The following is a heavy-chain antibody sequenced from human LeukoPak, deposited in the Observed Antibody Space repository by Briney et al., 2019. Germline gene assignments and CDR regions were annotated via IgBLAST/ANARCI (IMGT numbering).Heavy chain of an antibody. V-gene: IGHV4-39*01. CDR1: GGSISSYY. J-gene: IGHJ4*02. Sequence: PSETLSLTCTVSGGSISSYYWGWIRQPPGKGLEWIGSIYYSGSTYYNPSLKSRVTISVDTSKNQFSLKLSSVTAADTAVYYCARHVGGDIAVRYWGQGTLVTVSS. CDR2: IYYSGST. D-gene: IGHD6-19*01. CDR3: ARHVGGDIAVRY.